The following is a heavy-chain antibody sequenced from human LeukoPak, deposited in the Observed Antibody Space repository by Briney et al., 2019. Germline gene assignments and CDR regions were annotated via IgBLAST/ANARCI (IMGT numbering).Heavy chain of an antibody. CDR2: ISGSGGST. CDR1: GFTVSSNY. D-gene: IGHD3-22*01. Sequence: PGGSLRLSCAASGFTVSSNYMSWVRQAPGKGLEWVSAISGSGGSTYYADSVKGRFTISRDNSKNTLYLQVNSLRAEDTAVYYCAKEVVVVITTPTEAGFDYWGQGTLVTVSS. J-gene: IGHJ4*02. V-gene: IGHV3-23*01. CDR3: AKEVVVVITTPTEAGFDY.